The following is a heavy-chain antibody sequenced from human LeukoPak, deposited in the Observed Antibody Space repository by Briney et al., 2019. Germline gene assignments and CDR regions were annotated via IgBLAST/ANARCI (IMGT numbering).Heavy chain of an antibody. Sequence: GASVKVSCKASRYTFTDYYMHWVRQAPGQGLEWMGWINPNSGGTNYAQKFQGRVTMTRDTSISTAYMELSRLRSDDTAVYYCARGGWSLGYCSSSSCLDWFDPWGQGTLVTVPS. D-gene: IGHD2-2*01. CDR2: INPNSGGT. CDR1: RYTFTDYY. CDR3: ARGGWSLGYCSSSSCLDWFDP. J-gene: IGHJ5*02. V-gene: IGHV1-2*02.